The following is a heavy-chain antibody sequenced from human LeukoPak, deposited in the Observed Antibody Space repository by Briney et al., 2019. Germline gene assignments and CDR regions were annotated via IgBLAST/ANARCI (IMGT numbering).Heavy chain of an antibody. Sequence: ASVKVSCKASGYTFTTYALHWVRQAPGQRLEWMGWITAGNGNTKYSQKLQGRVTITGDESTSTAYMELSSLTFEDTAVYYCGREAPSSSWSFDYWGQGTLVTVFS. CDR1: GYTFTTYA. CDR2: ITAGNGNT. V-gene: IGHV1-3*01. J-gene: IGHJ4*02. CDR3: GREAPSSSWSFDY. D-gene: IGHD6-13*01.